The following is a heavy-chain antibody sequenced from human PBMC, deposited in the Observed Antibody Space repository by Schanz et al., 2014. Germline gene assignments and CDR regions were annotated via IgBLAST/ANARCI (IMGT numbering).Heavy chain of an antibody. D-gene: IGHD6-13*01. CDR2: IIPILGIA. V-gene: IGHV1-69*02. CDR1: GGTFSSDT. CDR3: ASSGAGYSSSWDFDY. J-gene: IGHJ4*02. Sequence: QVQLVHSGAEVKKPGSSVKVSCKASGGTFSSDTFSWVRQAPGQGLEWMGRIIPILGIANYAQKFQGRVTITADKSTFTAYMDVSSLRSEDTAVYYCASSGAGYSSSWDFDYWGQGTLVTVSS.